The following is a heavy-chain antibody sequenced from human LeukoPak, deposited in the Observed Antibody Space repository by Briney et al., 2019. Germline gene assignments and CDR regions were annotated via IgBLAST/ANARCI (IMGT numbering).Heavy chain of an antibody. Sequence: ASVKVSCKASGYTFTGYYMHWVRQAPGQGLGWMGWINPNSGGTNYAQKFQGRVTMTRDTSISTAYMELSRLRSDDTAVYYCARVYRYSGSPFDYWGQGTLVTVSS. CDR2: INPNSGGT. J-gene: IGHJ4*02. V-gene: IGHV1-2*02. CDR1: GYTFTGYY. D-gene: IGHD1-26*01. CDR3: ARVYRYSGSPFDY.